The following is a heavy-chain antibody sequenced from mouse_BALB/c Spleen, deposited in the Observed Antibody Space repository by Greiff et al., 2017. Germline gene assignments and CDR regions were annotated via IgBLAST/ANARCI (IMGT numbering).Heavy chain of an antibody. CDR3: ARYYGSTSLYAMDY. D-gene: IGHD1-1*01. Sequence: VKLVESGPGLVAPSQSLSITCTVSGFSLTSYGVHWVRQPPGKGLEWLGVIWAGGSTNYNSALMSRLSISKDNSKSQVFLKMNSLQTDDTAMYYCARYYGSTSLYAMDYWGQGTSVTVSS. CDR2: IWAGGST. J-gene: IGHJ4*01. V-gene: IGHV2-9*02. CDR1: GFSLTSYG.